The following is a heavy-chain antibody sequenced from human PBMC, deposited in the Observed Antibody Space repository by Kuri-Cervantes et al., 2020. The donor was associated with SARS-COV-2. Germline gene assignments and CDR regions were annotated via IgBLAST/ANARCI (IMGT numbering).Heavy chain of an antibody. Sequence: ASVKVSCKASGGTFSSYAISWVRQAPGQGLEWMGWINPNSGGTNYAQKFQGRVTMTRDTSISTAYMELSRLRSDDTAVYYCTTLIDYWGQGALVTVSS. J-gene: IGHJ4*02. CDR3: TTLIDY. V-gene: IGHV1-2*02. CDR1: GGTFSSYA. CDR2: INPNSGGT.